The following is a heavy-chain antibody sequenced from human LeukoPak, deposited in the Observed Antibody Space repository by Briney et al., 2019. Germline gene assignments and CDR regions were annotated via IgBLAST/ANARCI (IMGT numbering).Heavy chain of an antibody. J-gene: IGHJ3*02. CDR2: IIPIFGTA. CDR3: ASESAADDAFDI. CDR1: GGTFSSYA. D-gene: IGHD6-25*01. Sequence: AASVKVSCKASGGTFSSYAISWVRQAPGQGLEWMGGIIPIFGTANYAQKFQGRVTITADESTSTAYMELSSLRSEDTAVYYCASESAADDAFDIWGQGTMVTVSS. V-gene: IGHV1-69*13.